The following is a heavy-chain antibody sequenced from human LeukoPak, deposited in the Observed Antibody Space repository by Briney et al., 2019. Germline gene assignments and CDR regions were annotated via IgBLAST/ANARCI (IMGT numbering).Heavy chain of an antibody. J-gene: IGHJ5*02. CDR2: INGGGGTG. CDR3: ARVLWFGHLYNWFDP. V-gene: IGHV1-3*01. D-gene: IGHD3-10*01. Sequence: ASVKVSCKASGYTFTDYDIHWVRQAPGQRLEGMGWINGGGGTGIYSQNFQDRVTITWDTSATTAYMELNSLRSEDTAVYYCARVLWFGHLYNWFDPWGQGTLVTVSS. CDR1: GYTFTDYD.